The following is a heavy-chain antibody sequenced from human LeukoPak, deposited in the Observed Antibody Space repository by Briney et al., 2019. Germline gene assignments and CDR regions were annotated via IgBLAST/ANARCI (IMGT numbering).Heavy chain of an antibody. Sequence: ASVKVSCKASGYTFTSYGISWVRQAPGQGLEWMGWIGAYNGNTNYAQKLQGRVTMTTDTSTSTAYMELRSLRSDDTAVYYCARSPELERRSYDYYYMDVWGKGTTVTISS. CDR3: ARSPELERRSYDYYYMDV. CDR1: GYTFTSYG. D-gene: IGHD1-1*01. CDR2: IGAYNGNT. J-gene: IGHJ6*03. V-gene: IGHV1-18*01.